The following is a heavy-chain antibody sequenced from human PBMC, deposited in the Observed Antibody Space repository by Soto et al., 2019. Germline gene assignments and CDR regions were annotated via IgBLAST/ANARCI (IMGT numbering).Heavy chain of an antibody. D-gene: IGHD3-10*02. Sequence: QVQLVESGGGVVQPGRSLRLSCAASGFRFSNYAMHWVRQAPGKGLEWVASIWFDGSDERYVDSVEGRFTISRDNYKDTLYLQANSQRAEDTGVYYCARNVDWYLDLWGRGTVVTVSS. V-gene: IGHV3-33*01. J-gene: IGHJ2*01. CDR2: IWFDGSDE. CDR1: GFRFSNYA. CDR3: ARNVDWYLDL.